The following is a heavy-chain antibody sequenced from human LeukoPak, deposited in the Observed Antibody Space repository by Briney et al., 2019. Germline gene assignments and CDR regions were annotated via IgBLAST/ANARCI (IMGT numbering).Heavy chain of an antibody. J-gene: IGHJ3*02. V-gene: IGHV3-30*15. CDR3: ARGPGPIAGAKNPFDI. CDR2: ISYDGSNK. D-gene: IGHD1-26*01. Sequence: GRSLRLSCAASGFTFSAYAMHWVRQAPGKGLEWVAVISYDGSNKYYADSVKGRFTISGDKSKDTLYLQMSSLRPEDTAVYYCARGPGPIAGAKNPFDIWGQGTMVTVSS. CDR1: GFTFSAYA.